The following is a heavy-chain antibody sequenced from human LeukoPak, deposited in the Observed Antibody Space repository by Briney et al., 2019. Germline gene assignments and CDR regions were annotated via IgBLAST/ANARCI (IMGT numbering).Heavy chain of an antibody. CDR3: AKDPLRYFDWLLGEAFDI. D-gene: IGHD3-9*01. J-gene: IGHJ3*02. V-gene: IGHV3-23*01. CDR2: ISGSGGST. Sequence: HSWGSLRLSCAASGFTFSSYAMSWVRQAPGKGLEWVSAISGSGGSTYYADSVKGRFTISRDNSKNTLYLQMNSLRAEDTAVYYCAKDPLRYFDWLLGEAFDIWGQGTMVTVSS. CDR1: GFTFSSYA.